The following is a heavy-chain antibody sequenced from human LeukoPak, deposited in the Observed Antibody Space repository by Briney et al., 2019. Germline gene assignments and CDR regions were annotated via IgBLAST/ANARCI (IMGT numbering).Heavy chain of an antibody. J-gene: IGHJ5*02. Sequence: PGGSLRLSCAASGFTFSSYWMSWVRQAPGKGLEGVANIKQDGSEKYYVDSVKGRFTISRDNAKNSLYLQMNSLRAEDTAVYYCARGITIFGVAANWFDPWGQGTLVTVSS. CDR3: ARGITIFGVAANWFDP. CDR1: GFTFSSYW. D-gene: IGHD3-3*01. CDR2: IKQDGSEK. V-gene: IGHV3-7*04.